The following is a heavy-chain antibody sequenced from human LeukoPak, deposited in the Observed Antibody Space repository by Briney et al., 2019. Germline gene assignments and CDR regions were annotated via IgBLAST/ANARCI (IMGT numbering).Heavy chain of an antibody. V-gene: IGHV3-30-3*01. J-gene: IGHJ4*02. CDR1: GFTFSSYA. CDR2: ISYDGSNK. Sequence: GGSLRLSCAASGFTFSSYATHWVRQAPGKGLEWVAVISYDGSNKYYADSVKGRFTISRDNSKNTLYLQMNSLRAEDTAVYYCARDMVRWGQGTLVTVSS. D-gene: IGHD3-10*01. CDR3: ARDMVR.